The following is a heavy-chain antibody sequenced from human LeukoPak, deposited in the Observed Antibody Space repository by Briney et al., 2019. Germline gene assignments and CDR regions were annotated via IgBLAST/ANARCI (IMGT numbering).Heavy chain of an antibody. CDR2: IYYSGST. Sequence: SETLSLTCTVSGGSISSSSYYWGWIRQPPGKGLEWIGSIYYSGSTYYNPSLKSRVTISVDTSKNQFSLKLSSVTAADTAVYYCARTPSYDSSGYPAYYFDYWGQGTLVTVSS. D-gene: IGHD3-22*01. CDR1: GGSISSSSYY. J-gene: IGHJ4*02. CDR3: ARTPSYDSSGYPAYYFDY. V-gene: IGHV4-39*07.